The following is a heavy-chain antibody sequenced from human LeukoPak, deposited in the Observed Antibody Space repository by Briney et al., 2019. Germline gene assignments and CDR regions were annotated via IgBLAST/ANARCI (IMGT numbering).Heavy chain of an antibody. D-gene: IGHD6-19*01. CDR2: ISSSGAII. CDR1: GFTFNDFY. Sequence: GGSLRLSCAASGFTFNDFYMIWIRQAPGKGLEWVSHISSSGAIIYYADSVKGRFTISRDNAKNSLYLQMNNLRAEDTAVYYCATMASVAVAMYWGQGTLVTVSS. J-gene: IGHJ4*02. CDR3: ATMASVAVAMY. V-gene: IGHV3-11*01.